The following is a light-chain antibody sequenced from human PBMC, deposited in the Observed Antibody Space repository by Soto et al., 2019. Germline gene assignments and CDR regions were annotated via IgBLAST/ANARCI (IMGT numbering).Light chain of an antibody. CDR2: AAS. J-gene: IGKJ2*01. CDR3: QQIHSTSSYT. CDR1: QNIRNY. V-gene: IGKV1-39*01. Sequence: DIQMTQSPSSLSASVGDRVTITCRASQNIRNYLNWYQQRPGKTPNLLVYAASNLRSRVPSRFSGSGSGTLFTLTITTLQPEDFATYYCQQIHSTSSYTFGQGTNVDIK.